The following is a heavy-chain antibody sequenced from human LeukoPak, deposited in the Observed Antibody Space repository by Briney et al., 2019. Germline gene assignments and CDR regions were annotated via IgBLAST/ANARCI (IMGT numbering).Heavy chain of an antibody. V-gene: IGHV3-30-3*01. CDR3: ASTQSADIVATIRY. Sequence: PGGSLRLSCAASGFTFSSYAMHWVRQAPGKGLEWVAVISYDGSNKYYADSVKGRFTISRDNSKNTLYLQMNSLRAEDTAVYYCASTQSADIVATIRYWGQGTLVTVSS. CDR1: GFTFSSYA. D-gene: IGHD5-12*01. CDR2: ISYDGSNK. J-gene: IGHJ4*02.